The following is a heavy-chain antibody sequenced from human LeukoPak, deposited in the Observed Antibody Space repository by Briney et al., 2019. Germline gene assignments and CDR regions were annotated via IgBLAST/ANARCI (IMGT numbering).Heavy chain of an antibody. Sequence: GGSLRLSCAASGFTFSPYWMHWVRQAPGKGLVWVSRINGDGRDTGYADSVKGRFTVSRDNAKNTLYLQMNSLRAEDTAVYYCARGMPTIVYWGQGTLVTVSS. D-gene: IGHD5-24*01. V-gene: IGHV3-74*01. J-gene: IGHJ4*02. CDR3: ARGMPTIVY. CDR2: INGDGRDT. CDR1: GFTFSPYW.